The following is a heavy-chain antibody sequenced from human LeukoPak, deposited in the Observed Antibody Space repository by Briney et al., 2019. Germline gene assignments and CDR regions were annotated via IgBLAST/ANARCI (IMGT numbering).Heavy chain of an antibody. Sequence: SETLSLTCTVSGGSISSSSYYWGWIRQPPGKGLEWIGSIYYSGSTYYNPSLKSRVTISVDTSKNQFSLKLSSVTAADTAVYYCASVVPADIPLFDPWGQGTLVTVSS. D-gene: IGHD2-2*01. V-gene: IGHV4-39*01. CDR3: ASVVPADIPLFDP. J-gene: IGHJ5*02. CDR2: IYYSGST. CDR1: GGSISSSSYY.